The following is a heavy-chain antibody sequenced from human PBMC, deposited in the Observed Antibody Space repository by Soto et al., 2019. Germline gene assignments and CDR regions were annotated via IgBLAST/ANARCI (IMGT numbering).Heavy chain of an antibody. Sequence: ASVKVSCKASGYTFTGYYMHWVRQAPGQGLEWMGWINPNSGGTNYAQKFQGRVTMTRDTSISTAYMELSRLRSDDTAVYYCARAYYYDSSGYVAEYFQHWGQSTLVTVSS. J-gene: IGHJ1*01. D-gene: IGHD3-22*01. V-gene: IGHV1-2*02. CDR3: ARAYYYDSSGYVAEYFQH. CDR2: INPNSGGT. CDR1: GYTFTGYY.